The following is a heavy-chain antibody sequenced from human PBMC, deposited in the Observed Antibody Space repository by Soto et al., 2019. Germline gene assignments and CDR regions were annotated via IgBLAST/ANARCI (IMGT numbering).Heavy chain of an antibody. J-gene: IGHJ4*02. D-gene: IGHD6-19*01. CDR1: GDSVSSNSAA. CDR3: ARAHSSGWYPTYYFDY. CDR2: TYYRSKWYN. V-gene: IGHV6-1*01. Sequence: PSQTLSLTCAISGDSVSSNSAAWNWIRQSPSRGLEWLGRTYYRSKWYNDYAVSVESRITINPDTSKNQFSLQLNSVTPEDTAVYYCARAHSSGWYPTYYFDYWGQGTLVTVSS.